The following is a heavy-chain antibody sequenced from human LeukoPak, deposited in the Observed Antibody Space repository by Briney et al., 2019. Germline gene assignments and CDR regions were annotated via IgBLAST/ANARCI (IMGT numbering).Heavy chain of an antibody. D-gene: IGHD6-19*01. CDR2: IKQDGSEE. J-gene: IGHJ4*02. CDR3: AGSSGWARYFDY. V-gene: IGHV3-7*05. CDR1: GFTFSDYW. Sequence: GGSLRLSCAASGFTFSDYWMSWVRQAPGKGLEWVANIKQDGSEEYYVDSVKGRFTISRDNAKNSLYLQMNSLRAEDTAVYYCAGSSGWARYFDYWGQGTLVTVSS.